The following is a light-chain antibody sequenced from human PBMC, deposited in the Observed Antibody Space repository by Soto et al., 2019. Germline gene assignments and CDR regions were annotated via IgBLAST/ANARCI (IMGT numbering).Light chain of an antibody. Sequence: EIVLTQSPATLSLSPGERATLSCRASQSVSSYLAWYQQKPGQAPRLLIYDASNRATGIPARFSGSGSGTDFTLTISSLEPEDXAVYYCRQYNNWPPAWTFGQGTKV. CDR2: DAS. V-gene: IGKV3-11*01. CDR3: RQYNNWPPAWT. J-gene: IGKJ1*01. CDR1: QSVSSY.